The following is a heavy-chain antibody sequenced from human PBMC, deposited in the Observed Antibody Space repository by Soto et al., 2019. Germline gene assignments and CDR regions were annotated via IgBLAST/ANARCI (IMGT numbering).Heavy chain of an antibody. CDR2: MNPNSGNT. Sequence: ASVKVSCKASGYTFTSYDINWVRQATGQGLEWMGWMNPNSGNTGYAQKFQGRVTMTRNTSISTAYMELSSLRSEDTAVYYCARNWGDLVRRVRRVYGMDVWGQGTTVTVSS. CDR1: GYTFTSYD. J-gene: IGHJ6*02. CDR3: ARNWGDLVRRVRRVYGMDV. V-gene: IGHV1-8*01. D-gene: IGHD3-10*01.